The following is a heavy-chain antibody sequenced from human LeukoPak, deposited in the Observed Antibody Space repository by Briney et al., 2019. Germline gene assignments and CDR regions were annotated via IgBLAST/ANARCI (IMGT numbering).Heavy chain of an antibody. V-gene: IGHV3-21*01. J-gene: IGHJ4*02. Sequence: PGGSLRLSCAASGFTFSSYSMNWVRQAPGKGLEWVSSISSSSSSYIYYADSVKGRFTISRDNAKNTLYLQMNSLRAEDTAVYYCAKVKFQATVTTDYFDYWGQGTLVTVSS. CDR3: AKVKFQATVTTDYFDY. CDR2: ISSSSSSYI. CDR1: GFTFSSYS. D-gene: IGHD4-17*01.